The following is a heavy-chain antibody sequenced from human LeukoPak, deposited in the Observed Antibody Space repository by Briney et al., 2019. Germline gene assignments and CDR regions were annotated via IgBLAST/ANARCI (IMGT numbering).Heavy chain of an antibody. CDR1: GYTFINYA. D-gene: IGHD2-8*01. CDR2: INTNTGSP. CDR3: AREGPNGLPPRDY. Sequence: GASVKVSCKASGYTFINYAMNWVRQAPGQGLEWMGWINTNTGSPTYAQGFTGRFVFSLDTSVSTAYLQINSLKPEDTAVYYCAREGPNGLPPRDYWGQGTLVTVSS. V-gene: IGHV7-4-1*02. J-gene: IGHJ4*02.